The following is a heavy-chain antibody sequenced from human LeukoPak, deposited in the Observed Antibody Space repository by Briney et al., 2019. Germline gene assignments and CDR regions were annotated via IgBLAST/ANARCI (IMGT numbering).Heavy chain of an antibody. CDR2: INHSGST. D-gene: IGHD3-3*01. V-gene: IGHV4-34*01. CDR3: ARGDFKSGSN. CDR1: GGSCSGYY. J-gene: IGHJ4*02. Sequence: SETLSLTCAVYGGSCSGYYWSWIRQPPGKGLEWIGEINHSGSTNYNPSLKSRVTISVDTSKNQFSLKVSSVTAADTAVYYCARGDFKSGSNWGQGTLVTVSS.